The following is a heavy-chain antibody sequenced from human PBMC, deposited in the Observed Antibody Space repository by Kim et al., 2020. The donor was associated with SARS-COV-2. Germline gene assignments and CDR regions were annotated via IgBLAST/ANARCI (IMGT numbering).Heavy chain of an antibody. CDR3: AVKRTTSSGMDV. D-gene: IGHD6-6*01. V-gene: IGHV6-1*01. Sequence: DYAGSVQSRIPVNPDTSKNQFSLQLNSVTPEDTAVYFCAVKRTTSSGMDVWGQGTTVTVSS. J-gene: IGHJ6*02.